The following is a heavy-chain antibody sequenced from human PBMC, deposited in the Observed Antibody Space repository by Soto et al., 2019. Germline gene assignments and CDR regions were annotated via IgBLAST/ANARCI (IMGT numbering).Heavy chain of an antibody. Sequence: PGGSLRLSCAASGFTVSSNYMSWVRQAPGKGLEWVSVIYSGGSTYYADSVKGRFTISRDNSKNTLYLQMNSLRAEDTAVYYCAREGCSGGSRYSRYYYYYYMDVWGKGTTVTVSS. J-gene: IGHJ6*03. V-gene: IGHV3-66*01. D-gene: IGHD2-15*01. CDR1: GFTVSSNY. CDR2: IYSGGST. CDR3: AREGCSGGSRYSRYYYYYYMDV.